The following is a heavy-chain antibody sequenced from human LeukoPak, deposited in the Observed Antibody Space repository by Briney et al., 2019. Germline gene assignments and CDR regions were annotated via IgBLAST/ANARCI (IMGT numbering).Heavy chain of an antibody. Sequence: PGGSLRLSCAGSGFSFSSNTMSWVRQAPGRGLEWVSAISNNGGRTDYADSVKGRFTISRDNSKSTLYLHMDSLRAEDTAVYYCARDEDTSALSEYWGQGTLVTVSS. CDR3: ARDEDTSALSEY. D-gene: IGHD2/OR15-2a*01. J-gene: IGHJ4*02. V-gene: IGHV3-23*01. CDR2: ISNNGGRT. CDR1: GFSFSSNT.